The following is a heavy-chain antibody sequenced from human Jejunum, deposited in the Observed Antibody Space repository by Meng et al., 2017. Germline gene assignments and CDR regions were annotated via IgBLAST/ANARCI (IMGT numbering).Heavy chain of an antibody. V-gene: IGHV4-4*02. CDR2: IYHTGST. J-gene: IGHJ5*02. Sequence: QVQVQEPGPGPLKPSGPLSPPFDGSVVSVNTPNWWSWVRHSPGKGLEWIGEIYHTGSTNYNPSLKSRVSVSMDGSKNQFSLKLTSVTAADTAVYFCARVREVPLGTGDWFDPWGQGTLVTVSS. CDR3: ARVREVPLGTGDWFDP. CDR1: VVSVNTPNW. D-gene: IGHD1/OR15-1a*01.